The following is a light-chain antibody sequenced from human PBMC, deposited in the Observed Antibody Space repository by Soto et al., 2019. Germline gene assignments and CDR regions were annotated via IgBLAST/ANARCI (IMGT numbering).Light chain of an antibody. CDR3: GTWHSSLSTWV. V-gene: IGLV1-51*02. CDR2: ENN. J-gene: IGLJ3*02. Sequence: QSVLTQPPSVSAAPGQKVTISCSGTSSNIGNNYVSWYQQFPGAAPKLLIYENNKRPSWIPDRFSGSKSGTSATLGITGLQTGDEADYYCGTWHSSLSTWVFGGGTKVTVL. CDR1: SSNIGNNY.